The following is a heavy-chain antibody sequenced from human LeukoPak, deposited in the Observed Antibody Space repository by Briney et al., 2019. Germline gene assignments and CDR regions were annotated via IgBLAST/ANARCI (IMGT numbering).Heavy chain of an antibody. V-gene: IGHV3-23*01. CDR1: GFTSSSYA. CDR3: AKIAQLWLQFLDY. D-gene: IGHD5-18*01. J-gene: IGHJ4*02. Sequence: SGGSLRLSCAASGFTSSSYAMSWVRQAPGKGLEWVSAISGSGGSTYYADSVKGRFTISRDNSKNTLYLQMNSLRAEDTAVYYCAKIAQLWLQFLDYWGQGTLVTVSS. CDR2: ISGSGGST.